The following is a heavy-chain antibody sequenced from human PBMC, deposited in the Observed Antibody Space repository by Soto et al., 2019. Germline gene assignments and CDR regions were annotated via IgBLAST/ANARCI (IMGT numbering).Heavy chain of an antibody. Sequence: QVQLVQSGAEVKKPGASVKVSCKASGYTFPNYGISWVRQAPGQGLEWMGWISAYNGNTNYAQKLQGRVTMTTDTSTYTAYMELRSLRSDDTAVYYCARDWGHCTGGSCYSDYYFYYGMAVWGQGTTVTVSS. D-gene: IGHD2-15*01. J-gene: IGHJ6*02. CDR3: ARDWGHCTGGSCYSDYYFYYGMAV. V-gene: IGHV1-18*01. CDR1: GYTFPNYG. CDR2: ISAYNGNT.